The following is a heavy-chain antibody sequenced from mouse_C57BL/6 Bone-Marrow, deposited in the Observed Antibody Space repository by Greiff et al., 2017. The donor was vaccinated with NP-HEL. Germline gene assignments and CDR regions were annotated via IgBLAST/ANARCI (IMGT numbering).Heavy chain of an antibody. V-gene: IGHV1-64*01. CDR3: NYDGYYGSY. D-gene: IGHD2-3*01. Sequence: VQLQQSGAELVKPGASVKLSCKASGYTFTSYWMHWVKQRPGQGLEWIGMIHPNSGSTNYNEKFKSKATLTVDKSSSTAYMQLSSLTSEDSAVYYCNYDGYYGSYWGQGTLVTVSA. CDR1: GYTFTSYW. J-gene: IGHJ3*01. CDR2: IHPNSGST.